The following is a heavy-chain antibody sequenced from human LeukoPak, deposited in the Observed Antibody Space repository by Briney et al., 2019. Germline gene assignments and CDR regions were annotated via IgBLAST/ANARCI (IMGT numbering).Heavy chain of an antibody. J-gene: IGHJ4*02. Sequence: SETLSLTCTVSRGSIRSSSYYWGWIRQPPGEGLEWIGSIYYSGSTYYNPSLKSRVTISVDTSKNQFSLKLSSVTAADTAVYYCARYDILTGPGGYWGQGTLVTVSS. CDR1: RGSIRSSSYY. CDR3: ARYDILTGPGGY. V-gene: IGHV4-39*01. D-gene: IGHD3-9*01. CDR2: IYYSGST.